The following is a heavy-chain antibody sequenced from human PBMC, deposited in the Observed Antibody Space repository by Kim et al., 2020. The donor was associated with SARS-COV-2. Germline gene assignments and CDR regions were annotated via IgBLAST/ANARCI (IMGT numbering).Heavy chain of an antibody. CDR3: ANGSLVSMYIFEV. Sequence: GGSLRLSCAASGFMFNSYAMTWVRQAPGKGLEWVSSLSGSGHSTYHADSVMGRFTTSRDNSMNPLYLQMTSLRAEDKSVSYCANGSLVSMYIFEVWGRGT. CDR1: GFMFNSYA. V-gene: IGHV3-23*01. J-gene: IGHJ2*01. D-gene: IGHD6-6*01. CDR2: LSGSGHST.